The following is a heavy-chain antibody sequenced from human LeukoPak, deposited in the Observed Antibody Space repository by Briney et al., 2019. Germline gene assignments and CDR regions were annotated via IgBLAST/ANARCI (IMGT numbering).Heavy chain of an antibody. CDR3: ARLRGGYRLY. CDR2: ISSSGSTI. D-gene: IGHD5-24*01. V-gene: IGHV3-48*03. CDR1: GFTLSDYE. Sequence: GGSLRLSCAASGFTLSDYEMNWVRQAPGKGLEWVSYISSSGSTIYYADSVKGRFTISRDDAKNSLYLQINSLRAEDTAVYYCARLRGGYRLYWGQGTLVTVSS. J-gene: IGHJ4*02.